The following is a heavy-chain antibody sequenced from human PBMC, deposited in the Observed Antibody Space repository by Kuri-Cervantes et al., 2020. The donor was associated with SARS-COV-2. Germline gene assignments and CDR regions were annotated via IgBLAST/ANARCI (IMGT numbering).Heavy chain of an antibody. CDR3: VGIWSNYRFDY. V-gene: IGHV4-39*01. CDR2: IYYSGST. CDR1: GGSVSSGSYY. Sequence: SETLSLTCTVSGGSVSSGSYYWSWIRQPPGKGLEWIGTIYYSGSTDYNPSLKSRVTISVDTSKNQFSLKLTSVTAADTAVYFCVGIWSNYRFDYWGQGTLVTVSS. D-gene: IGHD3-3*01. J-gene: IGHJ4*02.